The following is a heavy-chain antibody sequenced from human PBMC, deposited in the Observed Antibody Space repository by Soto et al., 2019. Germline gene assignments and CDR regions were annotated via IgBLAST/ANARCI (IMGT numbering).Heavy chain of an antibody. Sequence: ASVKVSCKASGYTFISYGITWVRQAPGQGLEWMGWTSAKNDDTQYAQKFQGRITLTTDTSTNTDYMELRSLRSDDTAMYYCAKNRAQGDYDDYWGQGTLVTVSS. J-gene: IGHJ4*02. CDR3: AKNRAQGDYDDY. V-gene: IGHV1-18*01. CDR2: TSAKNDDT. CDR1: GYTFISYG.